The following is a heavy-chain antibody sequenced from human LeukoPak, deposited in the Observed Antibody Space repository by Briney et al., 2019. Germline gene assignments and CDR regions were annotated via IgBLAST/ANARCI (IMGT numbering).Heavy chain of an antibody. CDR1: GVSISSGGYY. V-gene: IGHV4-30-2*01. CDR3: ARDLTTGSDAFDI. CDR2: IYHSGST. Sequence: SETLSLTCTVSGVSISSGGYYWSWIRQPPGKGLEWIGYIYHSGSTYYNPSLKSRVTISVDSSKNQFSLKLSSVTAADTAVYYCARDLTTGSDAFDIWGQGTMVTVSS. D-gene: IGHD3-22*01. J-gene: IGHJ3*02.